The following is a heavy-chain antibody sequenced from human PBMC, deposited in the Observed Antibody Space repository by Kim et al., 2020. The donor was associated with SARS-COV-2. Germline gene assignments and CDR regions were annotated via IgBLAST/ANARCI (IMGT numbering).Heavy chain of an antibody. CDR3: ARDPNSYGYYYYGMDV. D-gene: IGHD5-18*01. V-gene: IGHV3-30*07. J-gene: IGHJ6*02. Sequence: SVKGRFTISRDNSKNTLYLQMNSLRAEDTAVYYCARDPNSYGYYYYGMDVWGQGTTVTVSS.